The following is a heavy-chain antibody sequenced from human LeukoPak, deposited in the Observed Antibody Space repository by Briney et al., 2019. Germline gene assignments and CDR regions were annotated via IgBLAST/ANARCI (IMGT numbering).Heavy chain of an antibody. D-gene: IGHD4-17*01. CDR1: GFTFSTYA. V-gene: IGHV3-23*01. Sequence: GGSLRLSCAASGFTFSTYAMSWVRQAPGKGLEWVSAISGSGGSTYYADSVKGRFTISRDNSKNTLYLQMNSLRAEDTAVYYCAKSFDDYGDYADPDYWGQGTLVTVSS. CDR3: AKSFDDYGDYADPDY. CDR2: ISGSGGST. J-gene: IGHJ4*02.